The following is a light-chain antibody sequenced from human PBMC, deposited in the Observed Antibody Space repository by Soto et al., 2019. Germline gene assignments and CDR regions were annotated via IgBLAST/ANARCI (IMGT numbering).Light chain of an antibody. V-gene: IGKV3-20*01. CDR3: QQYGRSPWT. Sequence: EIVMTQSPATLSVSPGERATLSCRASQSVTTQLAWYQQKPGQAPRLIIHGASSRATGVPDRITGSGSGTDFTLSISRLEPEDFAVYYCQQYGRSPWTFGQGTKVDIK. CDR2: GAS. J-gene: IGKJ1*01. CDR1: QSVTTQ.